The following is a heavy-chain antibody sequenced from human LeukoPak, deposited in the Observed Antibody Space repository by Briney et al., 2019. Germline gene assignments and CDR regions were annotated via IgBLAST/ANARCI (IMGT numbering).Heavy chain of an antibody. D-gene: IGHD4-23*01. CDR1: GGSFGGYY. Sequence: PSETLSLTCAVYGGSFGGYYWSWIRQPPGKGLEWIGEINHSGSTNYNPSLKSRVTISVDTSKNQFSLKLSSVTAADTAVYYCARVGGGGNSSSAFDYWGQGTLVTVSS. J-gene: IGHJ4*02. CDR2: INHSGST. V-gene: IGHV4-34*01. CDR3: ARVGGGGNSSSAFDY.